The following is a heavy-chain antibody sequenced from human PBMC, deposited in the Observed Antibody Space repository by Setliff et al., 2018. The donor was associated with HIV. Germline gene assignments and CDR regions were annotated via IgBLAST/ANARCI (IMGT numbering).Heavy chain of an antibody. J-gene: IGHJ3*02. CDR1: GFTFSSYG. CDR3: AKDRVTTGINVVVPAAIRLLWSDAFDI. Sequence: PGGSLRLSCAASGFTFSSYGMHWVRQAPGKGLEWVAFIRYDGSNKYYADSVKGRFTISRDNSKNTLYLQMNSLRAEDTAVYYCAKDRVTTGINVVVPAAIRLLWSDAFDIWGQGTMVTVSS. CDR2: IRYDGSNK. V-gene: IGHV3-30*02. D-gene: IGHD2-2*01.